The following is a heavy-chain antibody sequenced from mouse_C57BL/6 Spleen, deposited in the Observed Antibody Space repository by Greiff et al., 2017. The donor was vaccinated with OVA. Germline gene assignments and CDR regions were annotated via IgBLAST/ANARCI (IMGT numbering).Heavy chain of an antibody. CDR2: IYPGSGST. CDR3: ARSRTYYSNLYSDY. V-gene: IGHV1-55*01. J-gene: IGHJ2*01. Sequence: QVQLQQPGAELVKPGASVKTSCKASGYTFTSYWITWVKQRPGQGLEWIGDIYPGSGSTNYNEKFKSKATLTVDTSSSTAYMQLSSLTSEDSAVYYCARSRTYYSNLYSDYWGQGTTLTVSS. D-gene: IGHD2-5*01. CDR1: GYTFTSYW.